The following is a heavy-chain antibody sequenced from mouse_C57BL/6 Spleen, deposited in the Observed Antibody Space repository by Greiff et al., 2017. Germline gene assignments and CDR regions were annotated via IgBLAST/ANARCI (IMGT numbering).Heavy chain of an antibody. CDR2: ISNGGGST. V-gene: IGHV5-12*01. J-gene: IGHJ3*01. Sequence: EVMLVESGGGLVQPGGSLKLSCAASGFTFSDYYMYWVRQTPEKRLEWVAYISNGGGSTYYPDTVKGRFTISRDNAKNTLYLQMSRLKSEDTAMYYCARQGPVGYYSFAYWGQGTLVTVSA. CDR1: GFTFSDYY. D-gene: IGHD2-3*01. CDR3: ARQGPVGYYSFAY.